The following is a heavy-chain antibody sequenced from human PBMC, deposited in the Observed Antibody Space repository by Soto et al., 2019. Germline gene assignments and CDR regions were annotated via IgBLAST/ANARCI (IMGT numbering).Heavy chain of an antibody. J-gene: IGHJ5*02. CDR2: ISYDGSNK. Sequence: PGGSLRLSCAASGFTFSSYGMHWVRQAPGKGLEWVAVISYDGSNKYYADSVKGRFTISRDISKNTLYLQMSSLRADDTAVYFCARVGRPQHLLTGFDNWGQGTLVTVSS. D-gene: IGHD3-16*01. V-gene: IGHV3-30*03. CDR1: GFTFSSYG. CDR3: ARVGRPQHLLTGFDN.